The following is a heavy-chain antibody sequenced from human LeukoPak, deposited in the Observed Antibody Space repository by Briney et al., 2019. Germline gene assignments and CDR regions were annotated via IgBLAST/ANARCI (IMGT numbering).Heavy chain of an antibody. D-gene: IGHD3-10*01. J-gene: IGHJ5*02. CDR2: ISSSSSYI. CDR3: AGALITMVRGVKRWFDP. Sequence: PGGSLRLSCAASGFTFSSYSMNWVRQAPGKGLEWVSSISSSSSYIYYADSVKGRFTISRDNAKSSLYLQMNSLRAEDTAVYYCAGALITMVRGVKRWFDPWGQGTLVTVSS. V-gene: IGHV3-21*01. CDR1: GFTFSSYS.